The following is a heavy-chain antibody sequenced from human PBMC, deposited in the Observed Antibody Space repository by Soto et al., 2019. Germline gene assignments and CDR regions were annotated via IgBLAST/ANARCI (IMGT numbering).Heavy chain of an antibody. CDR1: GCPFSSYV. Sequence: GGSLRLSCAASGCPFSSYVMSWVRQAPGKGLEWVSGISGGGSNTFYADYVKGRFTISRDSSKNTLLLQMNSLRAEDTAVYYCARGGSYQSYYFDYWGQGTLVTVSS. CDR3: ARGGSYQSYYFDY. D-gene: IGHD1-26*01. CDR2: ISGGGSNT. V-gene: IGHV3-23*01. J-gene: IGHJ4*02.